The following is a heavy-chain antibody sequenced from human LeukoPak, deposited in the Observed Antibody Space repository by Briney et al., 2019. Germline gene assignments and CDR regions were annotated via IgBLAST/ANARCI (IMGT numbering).Heavy chain of an antibody. Sequence: ASVKVSCKTSGYTFTSYAISWVRQAPGQGLEWMGRISTYNGDTFYTQKLQGRVTMTTDTATSTVYMELRSLRSDDTAVYFCARMYGDGPADALDMWGQGTMVSVSS. V-gene: IGHV1-18*04. D-gene: IGHD4-17*01. CDR3: ARMYGDGPADALDM. CDR1: GYTFTSYA. J-gene: IGHJ3*02. CDR2: ISTYNGDT.